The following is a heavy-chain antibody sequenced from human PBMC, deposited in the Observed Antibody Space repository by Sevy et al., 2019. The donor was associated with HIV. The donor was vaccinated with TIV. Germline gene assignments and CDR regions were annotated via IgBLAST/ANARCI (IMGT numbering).Heavy chain of an antibody. CDR2: ISGSGEST. CDR1: EFTFDNYA. CDR3: APDQDVTGWYSEFLHH. D-gene: IGHD6-19*01. J-gene: IGHJ1*01. Sequence: GGSLRLSCAASEFTFDNYAMNWVRQAPGKGLEWVSGISGSGESTYYADSVKGRSIISRDSSKNTVYLQMNSLRAEDTVIYYCAPDQDVTGWYSEFLHHWGQGTLVTVSS. V-gene: IGHV3-23*01.